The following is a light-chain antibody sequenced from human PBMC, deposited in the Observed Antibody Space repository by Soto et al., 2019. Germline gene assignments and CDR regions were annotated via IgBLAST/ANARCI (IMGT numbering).Light chain of an antibody. CDR2: AAS. CDR1: QGISSF. V-gene: IGKV1-9*01. CDR3: QQLNSFPLT. Sequence: IQLTQSPSPLSASVGGRVTITCRASQGISSFVVWYQQKPGKAQKLLIYAASTLQSGVPSRFSGSGSGTDVTLTISSLQPEDCATYYCQQLNSFPLTFGGGTRWIS. J-gene: IGKJ4*01.